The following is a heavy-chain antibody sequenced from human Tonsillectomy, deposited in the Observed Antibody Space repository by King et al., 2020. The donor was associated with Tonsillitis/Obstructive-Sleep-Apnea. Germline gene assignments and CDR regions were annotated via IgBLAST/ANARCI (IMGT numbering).Heavy chain of an antibody. CDR1: GGSISSSSYY. V-gene: IGHV4-39*01. CDR2: IYYSGST. D-gene: IGHD3-22*01. J-gene: IGHJ4*02. CDR3: ARHRYYYDSSGYSFDY. Sequence: QLQESGPGLVKPSETLSLTCTVSGGSISSSSYYWGWIRQPPGKGLEWIGNIYYSGSTYYNPPLRSRVTISVDTSKNQFSLKLSSVTAADTAVYYCARHRYYYDSSGYSFDYWGQGTLVTVSS.